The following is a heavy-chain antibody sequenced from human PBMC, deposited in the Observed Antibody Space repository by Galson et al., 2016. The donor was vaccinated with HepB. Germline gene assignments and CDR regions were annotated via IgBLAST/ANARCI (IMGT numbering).Heavy chain of an antibody. CDR3: ASGYTSGV. CDR2: INQDASGK. Sequence: SLRLSCAASGFTFSDYAMGWVRQAPGKGLEWVASINQDASGKYYVDSVKGRFSISRDNVKNTLWLQMSGLRVDDTSMYYCASGYTSGVWGQGTMVTVSS. CDR1: GFTFSDYA. V-gene: IGHV3-7*01. D-gene: IGHD6-19*01. J-gene: IGHJ3*01.